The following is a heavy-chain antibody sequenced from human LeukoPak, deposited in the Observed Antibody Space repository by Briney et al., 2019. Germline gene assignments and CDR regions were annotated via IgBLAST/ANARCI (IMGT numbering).Heavy chain of an antibody. V-gene: IGHV4-34*01. Sequence: GSLRLSCAASGFTFSSYAMSWVRQPPGKGLEWIGEINHSGSTNYNPSLKSRVTISVDTSKNQFSLKLSSVTAADTAVHYCARGHIAAAGRSEVFDYWGQGTLVTVSS. J-gene: IGHJ4*02. CDR1: GFTFSSYA. CDR2: INHSGST. D-gene: IGHD6-13*01. CDR3: ARGHIAAAGRSEVFDY.